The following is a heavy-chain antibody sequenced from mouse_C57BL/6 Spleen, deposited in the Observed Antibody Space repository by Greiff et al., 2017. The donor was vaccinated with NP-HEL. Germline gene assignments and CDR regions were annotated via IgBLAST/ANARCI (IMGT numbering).Heavy chain of an antibody. D-gene: IGHD2-5*01. CDR1: GFTFSDYY. Sequence: EVKLVESGGGLVQPGGSLKLSCAASGFTFSDYYMYWVRQTPEKRLEWVAYISNGGGSTYYPDTVKGRFTISRDNAKNTLYLQMSRLKAEDTAMYYCARQDSNSLHFDDWGQGTTLTVSS. J-gene: IGHJ2*01. V-gene: IGHV5-12*01. CDR3: ARQDSNSLHFDD. CDR2: ISNGGGST.